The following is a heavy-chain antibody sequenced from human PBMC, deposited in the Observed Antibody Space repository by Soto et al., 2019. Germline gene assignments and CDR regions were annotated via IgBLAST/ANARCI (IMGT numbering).Heavy chain of an antibody. D-gene: IGHD3-16*02. J-gene: IGHJ4*02. CDR3: AKDQMRDDYVWGSYRPYYFDY. Sequence: GGSLRLSCAASGFTISSYAMSWVRQAPGKGLEWVSAISGSGGSTYYADSVKGRFTISRDNSKNTLYLQMNSLRAEDTAVYYCAKDQMRDDYVWGSYRPYYFDYWGQGTLVTVSS. CDR1: GFTISSYA. V-gene: IGHV3-23*01. CDR2: ISGSGGST.